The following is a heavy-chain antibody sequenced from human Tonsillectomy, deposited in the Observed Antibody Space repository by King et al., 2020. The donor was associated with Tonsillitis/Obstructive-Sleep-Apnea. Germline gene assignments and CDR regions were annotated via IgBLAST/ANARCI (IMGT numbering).Heavy chain of an antibody. J-gene: IGHJ4*02. V-gene: IGHV3-49*04. CDR2: IRSKAYGGTT. CDR1: GFTFGDYA. Sequence: VQLVESGGGLVQPGRSLRLSCTASGFTFGDYAMSWVRQAPGKGLEWVGFIRSKAYGGTTEYAASVKGRFTISRDDSKSIAYLQMNSLKTEDTAVYYCTPWAGIAAAFYWGQGTLVTVSS. D-gene: IGHD6-13*01. CDR3: TPWAGIAAAFY.